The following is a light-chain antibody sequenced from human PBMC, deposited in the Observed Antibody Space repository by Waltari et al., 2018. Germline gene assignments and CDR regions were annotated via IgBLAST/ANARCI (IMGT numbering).Light chain of an antibody. J-gene: IGKJ4*01. CDR3: QQRSNWPPWLT. V-gene: IGKV3-11*01. Sequence: EIVLTQSPATLSLSPGERATLSCRASQSVSSYLAWYQQKPGQAPRLLIYDASNRATGIPARFIGSGSGTDFTLTISSLEPEHFAVYYCQQRSNWPPWLTFGGGTKVEIK. CDR1: QSVSSY. CDR2: DAS.